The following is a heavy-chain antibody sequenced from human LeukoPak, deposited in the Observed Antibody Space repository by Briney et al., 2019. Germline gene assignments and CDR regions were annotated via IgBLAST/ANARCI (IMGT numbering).Heavy chain of an antibody. J-gene: IGHJ4*02. CDR2: ISAYSGDT. V-gene: IGHV1-18*01. D-gene: IGHD3-9*01. CDR3: ARDSWPKSYDILTAYSY. CDR1: GYTFTSYG. Sequence: ASVKVSCKASGYTFTSYGISWVRQAPGEGLEWMGWISAYSGDTNYPQKLQDRVTMTTDTSTSTAYMELRSLRSDDTAVYYCARDSWPKSYDILTAYSYWGQGTLVTVSS.